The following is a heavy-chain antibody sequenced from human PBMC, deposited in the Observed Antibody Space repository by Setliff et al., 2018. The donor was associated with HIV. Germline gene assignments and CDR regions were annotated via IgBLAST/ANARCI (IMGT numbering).Heavy chain of an antibody. V-gene: IGHV1-69*13. CDR3: ARDRVIGSGWSQ. J-gene: IGHJ4*02. CDR2: IIPIFGTA. Sequence: SVKVSCKASGGTFSSYAISWVRQAPGQGLEWMGGIIPIFGTANYAQKFQGRVTITADESTSTAYMELSGLRSEDTAVYCCARDRVIGSGWSQWGQGTLVTVSS. D-gene: IGHD6-19*01. CDR1: GGTFSSYA.